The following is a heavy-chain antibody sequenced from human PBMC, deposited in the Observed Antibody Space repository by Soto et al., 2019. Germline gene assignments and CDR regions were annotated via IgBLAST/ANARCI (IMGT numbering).Heavy chain of an antibody. V-gene: IGHV4-30-2*01. Sequence: PSETLSLTCAVSGDSISSGGYSWSWIRQPPGKGLEWIGYIYHSGSTYYNPSLKSRVTISVDRSKNQFSLKLSSVTAADTAVYYCARGGSYCSGGSCYSNWFDPWRQGTLVTVSS. J-gene: IGHJ5*02. CDR3: ARGGSYCSGGSCYSNWFDP. D-gene: IGHD2-15*01. CDR2: IYHSGST. CDR1: GDSISSGGYS.